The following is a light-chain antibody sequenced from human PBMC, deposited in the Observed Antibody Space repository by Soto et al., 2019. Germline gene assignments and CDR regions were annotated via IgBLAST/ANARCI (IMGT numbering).Light chain of an antibody. CDR3: QQRSNWPIT. CDR1: QSVSSY. V-gene: IGKV3-11*01. Sequence: EIVLTQTPATLSLSPWERATLSCRASQSVSSYLAWYQQKPGQAPRLLIYDASNRATGIPARFSGSGSGTDFTLTISSLEPEDFAVYYFQQRSNWPITFGQGTRLEIK. J-gene: IGKJ5*01. CDR2: DAS.